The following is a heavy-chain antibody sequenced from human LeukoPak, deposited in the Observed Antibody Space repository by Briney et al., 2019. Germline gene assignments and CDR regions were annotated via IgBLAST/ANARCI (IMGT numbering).Heavy chain of an antibody. CDR3: ARVSAAAGRYYYYYYMDV. J-gene: IGHJ6*03. CDR1: GFTFGNYW. Sequence: GGSLRLSCAVSGFTFGNYWMSWVRQVPGKGLEWVANIKQDGSEKYYVDSVKGRFTISRDNAKNSLYLQMNSLRAEDTAVYYCARVSAAAGRYYYYYYMDVWGKGTTVTISS. V-gene: IGHV3-7*01. CDR2: IKQDGSEK. D-gene: IGHD6-13*01.